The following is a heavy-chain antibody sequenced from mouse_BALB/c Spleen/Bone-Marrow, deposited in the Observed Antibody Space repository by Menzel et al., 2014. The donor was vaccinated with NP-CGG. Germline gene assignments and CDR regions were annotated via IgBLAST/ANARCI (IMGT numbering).Heavy chain of an antibody. CDR3: ARLDGYYVAMDY. V-gene: IGHV1S29*02. J-gene: IGHJ4*01. Sequence: VQLQQSGPELVKPGASVKISCKASGYTFTDYNMHWVKQSHGESLEWIGYIYPYNGGTGYNQKFKSKATLTVDNSSSTAYMELRSLTSEDSAVYYCARLDGYYVAMDYWGQGTSVTVSS. CDR1: GYTFTDYN. D-gene: IGHD2-3*01. CDR2: IYPYNGGT.